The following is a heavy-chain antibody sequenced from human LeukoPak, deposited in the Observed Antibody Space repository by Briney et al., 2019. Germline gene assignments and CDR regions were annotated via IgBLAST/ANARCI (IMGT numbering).Heavy chain of an antibody. CDR3: ARGQTTVNHIFAG. CDR1: GFTFSSYS. J-gene: IGHJ4*02. Sequence: GGSLRLSCAASGFTFSSYSMNWVRQAPGKGLEWVSSISSSSSYIYYADSVKGRFTISRDNAKNSLYLQMNSLRAEDTAVYYCARGQTTVNHIFAGWGQGTLVTVSS. V-gene: IGHV3-21*06. D-gene: IGHD4-11*01. CDR2: ISSSSSYI.